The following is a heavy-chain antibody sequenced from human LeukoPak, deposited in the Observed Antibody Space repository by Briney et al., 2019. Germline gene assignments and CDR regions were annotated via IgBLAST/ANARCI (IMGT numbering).Heavy chain of an antibody. V-gene: IGHV1-2*02. CDR1: GYTFTAYY. Sequence: ASLTVSSKDSGYTFTAYYMHWVRQAPGQGLEWMGWINPNSGGTNYAQKLQGRVTMTRDTSISTAYMVLRRLRSDGTAVYYCARVNRQVIMFDYWGQGTLVTVSS. J-gene: IGHJ4*02. CDR3: ARVNRQVIMFDY. CDR2: INPNSGGT. D-gene: IGHD3-3*01.